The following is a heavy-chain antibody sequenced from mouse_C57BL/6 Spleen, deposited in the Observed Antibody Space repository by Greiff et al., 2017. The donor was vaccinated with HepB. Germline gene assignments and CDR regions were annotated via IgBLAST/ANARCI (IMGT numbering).Heavy chain of an antibody. J-gene: IGHJ3*01. D-gene: IGHD2-5*01. V-gene: IGHV14-4*01. CDR1: GFNFTDDY. CDR2: IDPENGDT. Sequence: EVQLQQSGAELVRPGASVKLSCTASGFNFTDDYMNWVKQRPEQGLEWIGWIDPENGDTEYASKFQGKATVTADTSSNTAYLQLSSLTSEDTAVYCCTGCSNLFAYWGQGTLVTVSA. CDR3: TGCSNLFAY.